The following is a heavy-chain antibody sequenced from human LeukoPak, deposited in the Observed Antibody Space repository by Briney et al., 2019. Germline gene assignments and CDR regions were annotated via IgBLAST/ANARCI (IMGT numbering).Heavy chain of an antibody. CDR1: GGSLSSGGYS. D-gene: IGHD3-22*01. V-gene: IGHV4-30-2*01. J-gene: IGHJ3*02. Sequence: SQTLSLTCAVSGGSLSSGGYSWSWIRQPPGKGPEWLGYIYHSGSTYYNPSLKSRVTISVDRSKNQFSLKLSSVTAADTAVYYCARGITMIQNAFDIWGQGTMVTVSS. CDR3: ARGITMIQNAFDI. CDR2: IYHSGST.